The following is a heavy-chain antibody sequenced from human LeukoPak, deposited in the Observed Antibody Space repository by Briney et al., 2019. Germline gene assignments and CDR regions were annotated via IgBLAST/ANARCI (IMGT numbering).Heavy chain of an antibody. J-gene: IGHJ4*02. V-gene: IGHV3-33*01. CDR1: GFTFRSYG. CDR2: IWYDGSNK. D-gene: IGHD1-26*01. Sequence: PGGSLRLSCAASGFTFRSYGMHWVRQAPGKGLEWVAVIWYDGSNKYYADSVKGRFTISRDNSKNTLYLQMNSLRDEDTAVYYCARARDGSYDYWGQGTLVTVSS. CDR3: ARARDGSYDY.